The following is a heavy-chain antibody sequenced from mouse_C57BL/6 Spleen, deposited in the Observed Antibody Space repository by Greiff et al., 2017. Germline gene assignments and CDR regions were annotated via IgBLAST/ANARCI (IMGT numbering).Heavy chain of an antibody. V-gene: IGHV3-6*01. J-gene: IGHJ1*03. CDR1: GYSITSGYY. Sequence: EVKLMESGPGLVKPSQSLSLTCSVTGYSITSGYYWNWIRQFPGNKLEWMGYISYDGSNNYNPSLKNRISITRDTSKNQFFLKLNSVTTEDTATYYCARETTVVATDWYFDVWGTGTTVTVSS. CDR2: ISYDGSN. D-gene: IGHD1-1*01. CDR3: ARETTVVATDWYFDV.